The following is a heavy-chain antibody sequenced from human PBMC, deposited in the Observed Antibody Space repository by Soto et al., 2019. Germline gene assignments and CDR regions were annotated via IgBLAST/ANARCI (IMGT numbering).Heavy chain of an antibody. CDR1: GGSISSGGYY. CDR2: IYYSGST. D-gene: IGHD2-15*01. J-gene: IGHJ6*03. Sequence: PSETLSLTCTVSGGSISSGGYYWSWIRQHPGKGLEWIGYIYYSGSTYYNPSLKSRVTISVDTSKNQFSLKLSSVTAADTAVYYCARAGRQLLRTVYYYYYMDVWGKGTTVTVSS. CDR3: ARAGRQLLRTVYYYYYMDV. V-gene: IGHV4-31*03.